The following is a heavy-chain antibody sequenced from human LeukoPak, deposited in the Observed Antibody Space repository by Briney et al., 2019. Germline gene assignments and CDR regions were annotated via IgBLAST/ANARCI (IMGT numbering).Heavy chain of an antibody. CDR3: ARDHRYYYYMDV. CDR1: GGSISSYY. J-gene: IGHJ6*03. CDR2: IYYSGST. Sequence: SETLSLTCTVSGGSISSYYWSWIRQPPGKGLEWIGYIYYSGSTNYNPSLKRRVTISVETSKNKFSLKRSSVTAADTAVYYCARDHRYYYYMDVWGKGTTVTVSS. V-gene: IGHV4-59*01. D-gene: IGHD1-14*01.